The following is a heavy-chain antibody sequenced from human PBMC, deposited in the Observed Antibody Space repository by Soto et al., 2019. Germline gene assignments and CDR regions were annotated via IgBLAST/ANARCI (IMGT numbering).Heavy chain of an antibody. CDR2: ISYDGSNE. D-gene: IGHD6-6*01. CDR3: VRDRSSLSSFYYGMDV. Sequence: QVQLVESGGGVFQPGRSLRLSCAASGFTFSSYGMHWVRQAPGKGLEGVAVISYDGSNEYYPESVKGRFTISRDNSKNTLYLQMNSLRAEDTAVYHCVRDRSSLSSFYYGMDVWGQGTTVTVSS. J-gene: IGHJ6*02. V-gene: IGHV3-30*03. CDR1: GFTFSSYG.